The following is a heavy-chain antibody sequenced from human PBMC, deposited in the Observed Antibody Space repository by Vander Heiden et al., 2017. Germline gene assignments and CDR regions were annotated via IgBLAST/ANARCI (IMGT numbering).Heavy chain of an antibody. V-gene: IGHV3-21*01. Sequence: EVQLVESGGGVVTPGWSLSLSCAASGFTFSGYSMNCVCQAPGKGLEWVSSISSSSSYIYYADAVKGRFTISRDNAKNSLYLQMNSLRAEDTAVYYCARGLNYDYVWGSSDYWGQGTLVTVSS. CDR1: GFTFSGYS. D-gene: IGHD3-16*01. CDR3: ARGLNYDYVWGSSDY. CDR2: ISSSSSYI. J-gene: IGHJ4*02.